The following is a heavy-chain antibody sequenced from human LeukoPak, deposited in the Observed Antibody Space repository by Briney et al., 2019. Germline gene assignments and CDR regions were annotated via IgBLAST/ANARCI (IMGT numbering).Heavy chain of an antibody. CDR3: ARYGGSYYFDN. V-gene: IGHV3-7*01. CDR2: IKQDGSER. J-gene: IGHJ4*02. CDR1: GFTFSNYW. Sequence: AGGSLRLSCAASGFTFSNYWMSWVRQAPGKGLEWVANIKQDGSERYYVDSVKGRLTISRDNAKNSLYLQMNSLRAEDTAVYYCARYGGSYYFDNWGQGTLVTVSS. D-gene: IGHD1-26*01.